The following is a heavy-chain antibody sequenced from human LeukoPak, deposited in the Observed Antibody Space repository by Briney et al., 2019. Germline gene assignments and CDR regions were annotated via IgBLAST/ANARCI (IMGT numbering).Heavy chain of an antibody. D-gene: IGHD3-16*02. CDR1: GYTFTSYG. V-gene: IGHV1-18*04. J-gene: IGHJ4*02. Sequence: ASVKVSCKASGYTFTSYGISWVRQAPGQGLEWTGSISPYNGNTNYAERLQGRVIMTTDTSTRTAYMELRSLRSDDTAVFYCARDQYDYVWGSYRPYFDYWGQGTLVTVSS. CDR3: ARDQYDYVWGSYRPYFDY. CDR2: ISPYNGNT.